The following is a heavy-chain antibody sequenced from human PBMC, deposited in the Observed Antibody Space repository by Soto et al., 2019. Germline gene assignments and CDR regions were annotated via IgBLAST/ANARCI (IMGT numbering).Heavy chain of an antibody. CDR3: AKDIGIGYCSGGSCPSLVNYGMDV. CDR2: ISWNSGSI. J-gene: IGHJ6*02. CDR1: GFSFSDFG. V-gene: IGHV3-9*01. Sequence: GGSLRLSCAASGFSFSDFGMRWVRQAPGKGLEWVSGISWNSGSIGYADSVKGRFTISRDNAKNTLYLQMNSLRAEDTALYYCAKDIGIGYCSGGSCPSLVNYGMDVWGQGTTVTVSS. D-gene: IGHD2-15*01.